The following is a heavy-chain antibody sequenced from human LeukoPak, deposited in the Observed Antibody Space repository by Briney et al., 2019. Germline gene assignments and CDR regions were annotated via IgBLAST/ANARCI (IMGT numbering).Heavy chain of an antibody. J-gene: IGHJ5*02. D-gene: IGHD1-26*01. CDR2: FDPEDGET. V-gene: IGHV1-24*01. CDR3: ATMVILPIIVGAPGPWFDP. Sequence: GASVKVSCKVSGYTLTELSMHWVRQAPGKGLEWMGGFDPEDGETIYAQKFQGRVTMTEDTSTDTAYMELSSLRSEDTAVYYCATMVILPIIVGAPGPWFDPWGQGTLVTVSS. CDR1: GYTLTELS.